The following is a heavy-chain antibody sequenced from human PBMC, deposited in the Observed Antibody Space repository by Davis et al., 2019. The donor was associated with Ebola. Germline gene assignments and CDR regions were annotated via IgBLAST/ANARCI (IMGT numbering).Heavy chain of an antibody. D-gene: IGHD1-26*01. CDR2: INHSGST. Sequence: SETLSLTCAVYGGSFSGYYWSWIRQPPGKGLEWIGEINHSGSTNYNPSLKSRVTISVDTSKNQFSLKLSSVTAADTAVYYCARGHSGSYYVLLWFDPWGQGTLVTASS. V-gene: IGHV4-34*01. J-gene: IGHJ5*02. CDR3: ARGHSGSYYVLLWFDP. CDR1: GGSFSGYY.